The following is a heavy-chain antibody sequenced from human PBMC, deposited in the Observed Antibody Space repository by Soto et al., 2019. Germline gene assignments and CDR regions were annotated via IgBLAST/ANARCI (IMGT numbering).Heavy chain of an antibody. D-gene: IGHD4-17*01. CDR2: MYYSGRT. CDR3: ARHGNTVTTGYYYAMDV. Sequence: SETLSLTCTVSGASISSSNYYWGWIRQPPGRGLEWIGTMYYSGRTYYNPSLKSRVTTSVDTSKNQFSLKLSAVTATDTAVYYCARHGNTVTTGYYYAMDVWGQGTTVTVSS. V-gene: IGHV4-39*01. J-gene: IGHJ6*02. CDR1: GASISSSNYY.